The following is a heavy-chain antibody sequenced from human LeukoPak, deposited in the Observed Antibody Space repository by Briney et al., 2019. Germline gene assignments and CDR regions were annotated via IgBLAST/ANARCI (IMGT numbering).Heavy chain of an antibody. CDR2: INTDGSST. V-gene: IGHV3-74*01. CDR1: GFTFISYG. CDR3: ARDPFCSSSTGCYFEDWFDP. J-gene: IGHJ5*02. D-gene: IGHD2-2*01. Sequence: GGSLRLSCAVSGFTFISYGMQWVRQAPGKGLAWVSRINTDGSSTTYADSVKGRFTISRDNAKNTLYLQMNSLRAEDTAVYYCARDPFCSSSTGCYFEDWFDPWGPGTLVTVSS.